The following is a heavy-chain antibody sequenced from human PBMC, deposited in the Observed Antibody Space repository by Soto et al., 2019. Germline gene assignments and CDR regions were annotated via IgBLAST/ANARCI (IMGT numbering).Heavy chain of an antibody. Sequence: GGSLRLSCAASGFTFSSYAMHWVRQAPGKGLEWVAVISYDGSNKYYADSVKGRFTISRDNSKNTLYLQMNSLRAEDTAVYYCARDRWELPGGYYYGMDVWGQGTTVTVSS. V-gene: IGHV3-30-3*01. CDR2: ISYDGSNK. D-gene: IGHD1-26*01. J-gene: IGHJ6*02. CDR1: GFTFSSYA. CDR3: ARDRWELPGGYYYGMDV.